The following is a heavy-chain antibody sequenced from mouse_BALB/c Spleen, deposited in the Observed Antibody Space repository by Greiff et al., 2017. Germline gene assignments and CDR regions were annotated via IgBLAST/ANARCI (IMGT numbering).Heavy chain of an antibody. CDR3: ARCPDGDYAMDY. Sequence: QVQLQQSGPELVKPGASVRISCKASGYTFTSYYIHWVKQRPGQGLEWIGYINPSSGYTEYNQKFKDKTTLTADKSSSTAYMQLSSLTSEDSAVYYCARCPDGDYAMDYWGQGTSVTVSS. CDR2: INPSSGYT. J-gene: IGHJ4*01. V-gene: IGHV1-4*02. CDR1: GYTFTSYY.